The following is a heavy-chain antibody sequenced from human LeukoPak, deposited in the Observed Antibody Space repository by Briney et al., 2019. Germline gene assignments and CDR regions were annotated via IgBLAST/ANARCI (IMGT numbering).Heavy chain of an antibody. CDR3: ARGGGLYVWGAKYGMDV. D-gene: IGHD3-16*01. J-gene: IGHJ6*02. Sequence: SETLSLTCAVYGGSFSGYYWSWIRQPLGKGPEWIGEINHSGSTNYNPSLKSRVTISVDTSKNQFSLKLSSVTAADTAVYYCARGGGLYVWGAKYGMDVWGQGTTVTVSS. V-gene: IGHV4-34*01. CDR1: GGSFSGYY. CDR2: INHSGST.